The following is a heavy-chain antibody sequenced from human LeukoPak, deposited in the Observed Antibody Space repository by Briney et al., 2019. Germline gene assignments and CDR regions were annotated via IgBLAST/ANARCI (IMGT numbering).Heavy chain of an antibody. J-gene: IGHJ4*02. D-gene: IGHD4-17*01. CDR1: GFTFSSYA. Sequence: GGSLRLSCAASGFTFSSYAMSWVRQAPGKGLEWVSALSGSGGSTYYADSVKGRFTISRDNSKNKLYLQMNSLRAEDTAVYYCARDQHGEIPFDYWGQGTLVTVSS. CDR3: ARDQHGEIPFDY. V-gene: IGHV3-23*01. CDR2: LSGSGGST.